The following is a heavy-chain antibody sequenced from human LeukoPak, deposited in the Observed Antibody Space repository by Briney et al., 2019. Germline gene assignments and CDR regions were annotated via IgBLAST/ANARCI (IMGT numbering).Heavy chain of an antibody. D-gene: IGHD4-23*01. CDR2: ISSSSSYI. CDR1: GFTFSSYA. CDR3: ARGGVSPLPILTVVTLSDY. J-gene: IGHJ4*02. V-gene: IGHV3-21*01. Sequence: PGGSLRLSCAASGFTFSSYAMSWVCQAPGKGLEWVSSISSSSSYIYYADSVKGRFTISRDNAKNSLYLQMNSLRAEDTAVYYCARGGVSPLPILTVVTLSDYWGQGTLVTVSS.